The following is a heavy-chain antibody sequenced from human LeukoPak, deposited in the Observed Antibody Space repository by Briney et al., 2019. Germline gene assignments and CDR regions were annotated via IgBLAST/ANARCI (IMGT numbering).Heavy chain of an antibody. CDR1: GFTFSSYG. CDR3: AKEHDDSSGYLVDY. V-gene: IGHV3-30*18. J-gene: IGHJ4*02. D-gene: IGHD3-22*01. CDR2: ISYDGSNK. Sequence: GGSLRLSCAASGFTFSSYGMHWVRQAPGKGLEWVAVISYDGSNKYYADSVKGRFTISRDNSKNTLYLQMNSLRAEDTAVYYCAKEHDDSSGYLVDYWGQGTLVTVSS.